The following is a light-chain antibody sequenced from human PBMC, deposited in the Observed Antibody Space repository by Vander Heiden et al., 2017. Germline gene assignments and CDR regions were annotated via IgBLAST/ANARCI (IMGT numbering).Light chain of an antibody. CDR1: QSVSSSY. CDR2: GAS. J-gene: IGKJ2*01. Sequence: EIVLPQSPGTLSLSPGERATPSCRASQSVSSSYLAWYQQKPGQAPRLLIYGASSRATGIPDRFTGSGSGTDFTLTISRLEPEDFAVYYCQQYGSSPTVVFGQGTKLEIK. V-gene: IGKV3-20*01. CDR3: QQYGSSPTVV.